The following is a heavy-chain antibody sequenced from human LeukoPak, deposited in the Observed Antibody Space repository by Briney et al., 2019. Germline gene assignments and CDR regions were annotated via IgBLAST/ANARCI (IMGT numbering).Heavy chain of an antibody. CDR2: IIPIFGTA. Sequence: SVKVSCKASGGTFSSYAMSWVRQAPGQGLEWMGGIIPIFGTANYAQKFQGRVTITADESTSTAYMELSSLRSEDTAVYYCARFDGSGKTAFDIWGQGTMVTVSS. D-gene: IGHD3-10*01. J-gene: IGHJ3*02. V-gene: IGHV1-69*13. CDR3: ARFDGSGKTAFDI. CDR1: GGTFSSYA.